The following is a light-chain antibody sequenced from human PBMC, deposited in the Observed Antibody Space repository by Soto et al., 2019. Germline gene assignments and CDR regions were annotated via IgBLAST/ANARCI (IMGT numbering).Light chain of an antibody. CDR2: DAS. CDR3: QQRYSLPFT. Sequence: EIVLTQSPATLSLSPGERATLSCRASQSVSSYLAWFRQKPGQPPRLLIYDASNRATGIPARFSGSGSGTDFTLTISSLEPEDFALYYCQQRYSLPFTFGPGTTLDI. CDR1: QSVSSY. J-gene: IGKJ3*01. V-gene: IGKV3-11*01.